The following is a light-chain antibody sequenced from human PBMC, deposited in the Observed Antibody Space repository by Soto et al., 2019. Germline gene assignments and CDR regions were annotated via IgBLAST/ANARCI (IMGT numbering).Light chain of an antibody. J-gene: IGKJ5*01. CDR2: GAS. CDR3: QQYTGPPTT. CDR1: QSVSSSY. V-gene: IGKV3-20*01. Sequence: EIVLTQSPGTLSLSPGERYTLSCMASQSVSSSYLAWCQQRPGQAPRLLIYGASTRAAGIPDRFSGSGSGTDFTLTITRLEPEDSAVYFCQQYTGPPTTFGQGTRLEIK.